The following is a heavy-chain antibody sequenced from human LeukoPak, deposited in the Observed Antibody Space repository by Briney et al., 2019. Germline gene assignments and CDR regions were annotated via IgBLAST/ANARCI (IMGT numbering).Heavy chain of an antibody. Sequence: TSETLSLTCTVSGGSISSYYWSWIRQPPGKGLEWIGYIYSSGSTKYNPSLKSRVTISLDTSKSQFSLKLKSLTAADTAVYYCARDGPYMSNWYQGYYYYGLDVWGQGTTVTVSS. D-gene: IGHD6-13*01. CDR1: GGSISSYY. V-gene: IGHV4-59*01. CDR3: ARDGPYMSNWYQGYYYYGLDV. J-gene: IGHJ6*02. CDR2: IYSSGST.